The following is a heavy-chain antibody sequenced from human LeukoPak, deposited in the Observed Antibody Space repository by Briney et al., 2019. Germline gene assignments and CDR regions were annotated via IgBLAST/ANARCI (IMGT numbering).Heavy chain of an antibody. V-gene: IGHV1-2*02. CDR1: GYTFIAYY. CDR2: INPNSGAT. D-gene: IGHD6-6*01. J-gene: IGHJ4*02. Sequence: ASVTVSCKASGYTFIAYYLYWVRQAPGQGLEWMGWINPNSGATKYAQKFQARVTMTRDTSISTAYMELTSLRSDDTAVYFCARDGASSSSFYLDYWGQGVLVTVSS. CDR3: ARDGASSSSFYLDY.